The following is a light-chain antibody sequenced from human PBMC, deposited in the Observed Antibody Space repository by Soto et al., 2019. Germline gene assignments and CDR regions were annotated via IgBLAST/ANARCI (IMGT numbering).Light chain of an antibody. CDR2: DAV. CDR3: HHDVNSPCT. CDR1: HKVDNNY. Sequence: EMVLTQSPAALSLSPGEKATLSCGASHKVDNNYVAWYHQRPGLAPRLLIYDAVNRTTGIPDRISGGGSDTRFTLTISCLEPDDVGVFYCHHDVNSPCTFGQGTKVQIK. J-gene: IGKJ2*02. V-gene: IGKV3D-20*01.